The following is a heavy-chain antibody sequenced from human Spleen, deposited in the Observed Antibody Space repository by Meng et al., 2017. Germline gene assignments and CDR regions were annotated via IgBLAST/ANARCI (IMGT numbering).Heavy chain of an antibody. CDR3: VKSNTRATGNLDY. V-gene: IGHV4-59*01. Sequence: GSLRLSCTVSGASISTFYWSWIRQPPGKGLEWIGYISYSGSTTYDPSLKSRVTISVHTSKNQISLKMSSVTAADTAVYYCVKSNTRATGNLDYWGQGALVTVSS. J-gene: IGHJ4*02. CDR2: ISYSGST. CDR1: GASISTFY. D-gene: IGHD1-1*01.